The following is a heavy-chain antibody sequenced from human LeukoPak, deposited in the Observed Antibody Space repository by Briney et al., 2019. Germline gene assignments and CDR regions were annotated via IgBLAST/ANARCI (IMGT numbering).Heavy chain of an antibody. V-gene: IGHV3-13*01. CDR1: GFTFSSYD. CDR2: IGTAGDT. J-gene: IGHJ4*02. D-gene: IGHD3-9*01. Sequence: GGSLRLSCAASGFTFSSYDMHWVRQPTGKGLEWVSSIGTAGDTYYSDSVKGRFTISREDAKNSLYLQMNNLRAGDTAVYYCARVDYDVLTGYQNYFEYWGQGTLVTVSS. CDR3: ARVDYDVLTGYQNYFEY.